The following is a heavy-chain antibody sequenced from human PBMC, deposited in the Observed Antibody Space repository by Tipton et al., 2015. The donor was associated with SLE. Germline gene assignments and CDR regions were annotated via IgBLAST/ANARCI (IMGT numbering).Heavy chain of an antibody. J-gene: IGHJ5*02. Sequence: TLSLTCTVSGGSISSSYWSWIRQPPGKRLEWIAYIYHSGITNYNPSLQSRVTISVDRSKNQFSLKLTSVTAADTAVYYCARGPPFMEWERNWFDPWGQGTQVTVSS. CDR2: IYHSGIT. CDR3: ARGPPFMEWERNWFDP. CDR1: GGSISSSY. V-gene: IGHV4-59*01. D-gene: IGHD3-3*02.